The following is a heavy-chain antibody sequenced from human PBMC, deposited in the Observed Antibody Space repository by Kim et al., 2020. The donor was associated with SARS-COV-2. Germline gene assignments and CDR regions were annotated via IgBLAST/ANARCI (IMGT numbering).Heavy chain of an antibody. J-gene: IGHJ6*02. D-gene: IGHD2-2*01. V-gene: IGHV3-21*01. CDR3: AREHASPAGYYYGMDV. CDR2: ISSSSSYI. Sequence: GGSLRLSCAASGFTFSSYSMNWVRQAPGKGLEWVSSISSSSSYIYYADSVKGRFTISRDNAKNSLYLQMNSLRAEDTAVYYCAREHASPAGYYYGMDVWGQGTTVTVSS. CDR1: GFTFSSYS.